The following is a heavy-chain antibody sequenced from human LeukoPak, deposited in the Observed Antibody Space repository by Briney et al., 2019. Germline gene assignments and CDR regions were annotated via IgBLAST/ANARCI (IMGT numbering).Heavy chain of an antibody. J-gene: IGHJ4*02. CDR1: GGSISSSSYY. CDR2: IYYSGST. CDR3: ARLLFGELSGGYFDY. V-gene: IGHV4-39*01. D-gene: IGHD3-10*01. Sequence: SETLSLTCTVSGGSISSSSYYWGWIRQPPGKGLEWIGSIYYSGSTYYNPSLKSRVTISVDTSKNQFSLKLSSVTAADTAVYYCARLLFGELSGGYFDYWGQGTLVTVSS.